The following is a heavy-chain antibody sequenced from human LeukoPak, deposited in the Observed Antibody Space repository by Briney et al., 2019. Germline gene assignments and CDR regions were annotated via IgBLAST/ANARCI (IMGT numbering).Heavy chain of an antibody. CDR3: ARDSYYYDSSGIT. D-gene: IGHD3-22*01. Sequence: GGSLRLSCAASGFTFNNYAMNWVRQAPGKGLEWVSSISSSSSYIYYADSVKGRLTISRDNAKNSLYLQMNSLRAEDTAVYYCARDSYYYDSSGITWGQGTLVTVSS. CDR1: GFTFNNYA. CDR2: ISSSSSYI. V-gene: IGHV3-21*01. J-gene: IGHJ4*02.